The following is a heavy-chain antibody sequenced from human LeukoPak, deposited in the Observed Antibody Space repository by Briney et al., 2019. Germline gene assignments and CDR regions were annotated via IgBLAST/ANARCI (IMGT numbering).Heavy chain of an antibody. J-gene: IGHJ4*02. CDR3: AKTTQYDYGGYFDY. CDR2: ISYDGSNK. Sequence: GGSLRLSCAASGFTFSSYAMHWVRQAPGKGLEWVAVISYDGSNKYYADSVKGRFTISRDNAKNSLYLQMNSLRAEDTALYYCAKTTQYDYGGYFDYWGQGTLVTVSS. CDR1: GFTFSSYA. D-gene: IGHD4-23*01. V-gene: IGHV3-30*04.